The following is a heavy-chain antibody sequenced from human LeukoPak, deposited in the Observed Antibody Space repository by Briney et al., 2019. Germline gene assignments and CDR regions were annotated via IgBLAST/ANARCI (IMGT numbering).Heavy chain of an antibody. Sequence: PGGSLRLSCAASGFTFSSYAMHWVRQAPGKGLEWVAVISYDGSNKYYADSVKGRFTISRDNSKNTLYLQMNSLRAEDTAVYYCASLNTFMDVWGKGTTVTVSS. J-gene: IGHJ6*03. CDR1: GFTFSSYA. CDR2: ISYDGSNK. CDR3: ASLNTFMDV. V-gene: IGHV3-30*04. D-gene: IGHD5-18*01.